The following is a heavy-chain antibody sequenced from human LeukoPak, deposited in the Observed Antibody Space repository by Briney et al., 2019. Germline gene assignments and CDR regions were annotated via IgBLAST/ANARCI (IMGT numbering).Heavy chain of an antibody. CDR2: ISGSGGST. CDR3: AKEGADFWSGYHDY. CDR1: GFTFSSYA. J-gene: IGHJ4*02. V-gene: IGHV3-23*01. D-gene: IGHD3-3*01. Sequence: QSGGSLRLSCAASGFTFSSYAMSWVRLAPGKGLEWVSAISGSGGSTYYADSVKGRFTISRDNSKNTLYLQMNSLRAEDTAVYYCAKEGADFWSGYHDYWGQGTLVTVSS.